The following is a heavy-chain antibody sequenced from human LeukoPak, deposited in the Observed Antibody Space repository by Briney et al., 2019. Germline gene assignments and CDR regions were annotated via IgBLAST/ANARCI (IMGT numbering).Heavy chain of an antibody. D-gene: IGHD1-7*01. CDR3: ARDNWNYGSSMDV. CDR1: GGSISSNGYY. CDR2: IYYNGNT. V-gene: IGHV4-39*07. J-gene: IGHJ6*02. Sequence: SETLSLTCTVSGGSISSNGYYWGWIRQPPGKGLEWIGSIYYNGNTYYNPSLKSRVTISVDTSKNQFSLKLSSVTAADTAVYHCARDNWNYGSSMDVWGQGTTVTVSS.